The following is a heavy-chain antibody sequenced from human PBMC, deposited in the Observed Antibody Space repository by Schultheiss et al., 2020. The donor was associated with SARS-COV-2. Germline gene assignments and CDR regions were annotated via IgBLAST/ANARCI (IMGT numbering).Heavy chain of an antibody. CDR2: ISGSGDNT. CDR1: GFTFSSYA. J-gene: IGHJ5*02. Sequence: GSLRLSCAASGFTFSSYAMSWVRQAPGKGLEWVSAISGSGDNTFYADSVKGRFTISRDNSKNTLFLQMNSLRAEDTAVYYCAKDQDFSSIVNLASWGQGTLVTVSS. V-gene: IGHV3-23*01. CDR3: AKDQDFSSIVNLAS. D-gene: IGHD6-6*01.